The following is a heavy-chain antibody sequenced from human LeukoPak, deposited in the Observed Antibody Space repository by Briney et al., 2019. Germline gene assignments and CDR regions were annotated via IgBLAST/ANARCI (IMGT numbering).Heavy chain of an antibody. Sequence: SVKVSCKASGGTFSSYAISWVRQAPGQGLEWMGRIIPIFGTANYAQKFQGRVTITTDESTSTAYMELSSLRSEETAVYYCARDRDFWSGYYAIGGFDYWGQGTLVTVSS. J-gene: IGHJ4*02. CDR3: ARDRDFWSGYYAIGGFDY. D-gene: IGHD3-3*01. CDR1: GGTFSSYA. V-gene: IGHV1-69*05. CDR2: IIPIFGTA.